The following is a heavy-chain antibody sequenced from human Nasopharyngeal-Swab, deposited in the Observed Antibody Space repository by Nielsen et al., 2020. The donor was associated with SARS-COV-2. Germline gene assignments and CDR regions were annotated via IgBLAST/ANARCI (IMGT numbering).Heavy chain of an antibody. D-gene: IGHD3-3*01. CDR3: AKRSGYDFWSGGLYYYYYGMDV. J-gene: IGHJ6*02. V-gene: IGHV3-30*18. CDR1: GFTFSSYG. Sequence: GESLKISCAASGFTFSSYGMHWVRQAPGKGLEWVAVTSYDGSNKYYADSVKGRFTISRDNSKNTLYLQMNSLRAEDTAVYYCAKRSGYDFWSGGLYYYYYGMDVWGQGTTVTVSS. CDR2: TSYDGSNK.